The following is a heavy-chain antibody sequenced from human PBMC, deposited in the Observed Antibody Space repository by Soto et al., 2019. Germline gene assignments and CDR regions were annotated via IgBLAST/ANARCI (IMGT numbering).Heavy chain of an antibody. D-gene: IGHD5-18*01. CDR2: INPSGGST. CDR1: GSTFTSYY. CDR3: ARDLGIQLWLDYYYYYGMDV. V-gene: IGHV1-46*01. J-gene: IGHJ6*02. Sequence: ASVKVSCKASGSTFTSYYMHWVRQAPGQGLEWMGIINPSGGSTSYAQKFQGRVTMTRDTSTSTVYMELSSLRSEDTAVYYCARDLGIQLWLDYYYYYGMDVWGQGTTVTVSS.